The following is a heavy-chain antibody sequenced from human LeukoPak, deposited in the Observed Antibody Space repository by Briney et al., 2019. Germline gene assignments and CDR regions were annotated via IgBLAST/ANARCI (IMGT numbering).Heavy chain of an antibody. Sequence: GRSLRLSCAASGFAFSSYAMHWVRQAPGKGLEWVAVISYDGSNKYYADSVKGRFTISRDNSKNTLYLQINSLRAEDTAVYYWGRGKRYPSSSGGFWFDPWGQGTLVIVSS. CDR2: ISYDGSNK. CDR3: GRGKRYPSSSGGFWFDP. J-gene: IGHJ5*02. V-gene: IGHV3-30*01. D-gene: IGHD3-9*01. CDR1: GFAFSSYA.